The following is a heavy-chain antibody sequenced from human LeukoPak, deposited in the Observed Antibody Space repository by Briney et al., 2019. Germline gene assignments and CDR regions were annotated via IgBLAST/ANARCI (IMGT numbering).Heavy chain of an antibody. CDR1: GGSISGYS. CDR2: IYYSGTT. CDR3: ARHTTGGGDF. D-gene: IGHD2-15*01. J-gene: IGHJ4*02. Sequence: PSETLSLTCTVSGGSISGYSWSWLRQPPGKGLEWIGNIYYSGTTNYNPSLKSRVTISVDTSKKQFSLKLSSVTAADTAVYYCARHTTGGGDFWGQGTLVTVSS. V-gene: IGHV4-59*08.